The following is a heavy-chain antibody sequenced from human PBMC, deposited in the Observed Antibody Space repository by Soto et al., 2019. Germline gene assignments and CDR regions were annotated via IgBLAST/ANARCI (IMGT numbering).Heavy chain of an antibody. CDR1: GYTFTRFA. Sequence: QVLLVQSGAEVRKPGASVKFSCKASGYTFTRFAIHWVRQAPGQGLEWMGWINAVNGNTRYSQKFQGRATLTLDTSADTAYMEVSSLTSGDTATYYCAREGDHYNYDYGVDFWGQGTLLTVSS. J-gene: IGHJ4*02. CDR2: INAVNGNT. CDR3: AREGDHYNYDYGVDF. V-gene: IGHV1-3*01. D-gene: IGHD5-12*01.